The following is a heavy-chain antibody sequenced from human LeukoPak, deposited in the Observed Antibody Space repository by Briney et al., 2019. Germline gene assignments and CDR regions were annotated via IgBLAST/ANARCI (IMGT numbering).Heavy chain of an antibody. CDR2: IYYSGNT. CDR1: GGSISSRHYY. D-gene: IGHD3-16*02. Sequence: SETLSLTCTVSGGSISSRHYYWGWIRQPPGKGLEWIGSIYYSGNTYYNPSLKSRVTICVDTSKNQLSLMLSSVTAADTAMYYCARSSPYLGELSLFDFWGQGTLVSVSS. J-gene: IGHJ4*02. CDR3: ARSSPYLGELSLFDF. V-gene: IGHV4-39*07.